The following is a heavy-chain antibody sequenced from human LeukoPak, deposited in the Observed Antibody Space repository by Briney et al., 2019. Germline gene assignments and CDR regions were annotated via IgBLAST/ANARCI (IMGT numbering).Heavy chain of an antibody. D-gene: IGHD6-13*01. V-gene: IGHV4-59*07. CDR2: VYYSGST. Sequence: PSDTLSLTCSVSGGSISSYYWSWIRQPPGKGLEWIGYVYYSGSTNYNPSLKSRVTISVDTSKNQFSLKLSSVTAADTAVYYWARRYSSSWSDAFDIWGQGTIVTVSS. CDR1: GGSISSYY. J-gene: IGHJ3*02. CDR3: ARRYSSSWSDAFDI.